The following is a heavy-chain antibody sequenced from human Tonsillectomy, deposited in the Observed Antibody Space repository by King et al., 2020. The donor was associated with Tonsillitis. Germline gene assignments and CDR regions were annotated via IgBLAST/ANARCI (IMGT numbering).Heavy chain of an antibody. V-gene: IGHV1-46*03. D-gene: IGHD6-13*01. CDR3: ARGSEGYSSSWSYWFDP. J-gene: IGHJ5*02. CDR2: INPSDGST. Sequence: VQLVQSGAEVKKPGASVKVSCKASGYTFTSYYMQWVRQAPGQGLEWMGIINPSDGSTNYAQKFQGRVTMTRDTSTSTVYMELSSLRSEDTAVYYCARGSEGYSSSWSYWFDPWGQGPLVTVSS. CDR1: GYTFTSYY.